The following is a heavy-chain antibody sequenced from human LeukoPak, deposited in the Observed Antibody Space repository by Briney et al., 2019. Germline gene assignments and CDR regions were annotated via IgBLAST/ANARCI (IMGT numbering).Heavy chain of an antibody. CDR1: VGTLSSYA. J-gene: IGHJ6*03. CDR2: INPIFGTA. V-gene: IGHV1-69*06. Sequence: SVKVSCKASVGTLSSYAISWVRQAPGQGVEWMGRINPIFGTANYAQKFQGRVTITADKSTSTAYMELSSLRSEDTAVYYCARDLSEETTVTNHYYYYMDVWGKGTTVTVSS. CDR3: ARDLSEETTVTNHYYYYMDV. D-gene: IGHD4-17*01.